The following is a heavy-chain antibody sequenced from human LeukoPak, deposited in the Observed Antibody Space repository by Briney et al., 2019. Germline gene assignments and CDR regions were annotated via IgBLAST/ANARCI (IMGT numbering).Heavy chain of an antibody. J-gene: IGHJ4*02. CDR1: GFTFSSYA. CDR3: ARELGSSWYFDY. D-gene: IGHD6-13*01. Sequence: GGSLRLSCAASGFTFSSYAMHWARQAPGKGLEWVAVISYDGSNKYYADSVKGRSTISRDNSKNTLYLQMNSLRAEDTAVYYCARELGSSWYFDYWGQGTLVTVSS. V-gene: IGHV3-30-3*01. CDR2: ISYDGSNK.